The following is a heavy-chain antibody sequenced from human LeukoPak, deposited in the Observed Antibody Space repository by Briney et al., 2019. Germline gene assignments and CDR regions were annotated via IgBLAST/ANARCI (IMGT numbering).Heavy chain of an antibody. CDR3: ARLSVAGTWFDY. Sequence: PGGSLRLSCEASGFTFSHYEMNWVRQAPGKGLEWLSYISSSGITKYYADSVKGRFTISRDNAKTSLYLQMNSLRAEDTAVYYCARLSVAGTWFDYWGQGTLVTVSS. CDR2: ISSSGITK. CDR1: GFTFSHYE. V-gene: IGHV3-48*03. J-gene: IGHJ4*02. D-gene: IGHD6-13*01.